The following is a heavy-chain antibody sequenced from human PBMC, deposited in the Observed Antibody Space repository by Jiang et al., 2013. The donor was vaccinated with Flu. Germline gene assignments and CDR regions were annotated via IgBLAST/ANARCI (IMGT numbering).Heavy chain of an antibody. D-gene: IGHD3-10*01. CDR2: IDPSDSYT. CDR3: ARRIRVRGVITGFDP. Sequence: GAEVKKPGESLRISCKGSGYSFTSYWISWVRQMPGKGLEWMGRIDPSDSYTNYSPSFQGHVTISADKSISTAYLQWSSLKASDTAMYYCARRIRVRGVITGFDPWGQGTLVTVSS. CDR1: GYSFTSYW. J-gene: IGHJ5*02. V-gene: IGHV5-10-1*01.